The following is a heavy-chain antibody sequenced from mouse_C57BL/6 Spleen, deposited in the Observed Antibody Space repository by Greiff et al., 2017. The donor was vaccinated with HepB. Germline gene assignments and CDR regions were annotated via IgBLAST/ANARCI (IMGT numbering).Heavy chain of an antibody. Sequence: EVQLQQSGPGLVKPSQSLSLTCSVTGYSITSGYYWNWIRQFPGNKLEWMGYISYDGSNNYNPSLKNRISITRDTSKNQFFLELNSVTTEDTATYYCASYYYGSLAYWGKGTLVTVSA. V-gene: IGHV3-6*01. J-gene: IGHJ3*01. CDR3: ASYYYGSLAY. CDR2: ISYDGSN. CDR1: GYSITSGYY. D-gene: IGHD1-1*01.